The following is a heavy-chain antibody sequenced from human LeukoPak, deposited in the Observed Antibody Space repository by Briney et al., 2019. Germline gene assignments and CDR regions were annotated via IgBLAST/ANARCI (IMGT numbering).Heavy chain of an antibody. Sequence: GGSLRLSCAASGFTFNTFVMTWVRQAPGKGPEWFSAISESGGTTYYADSVKGRFTISRDNSKNTLYLQMNSLRADDTAIYYCAKGGESYYNYYYMDVWGQGTTVTVSS. V-gene: IGHV3-23*01. CDR2: ISESGGTT. CDR1: GFTFNTFV. CDR3: AKGGESYYNYYYMDV. J-gene: IGHJ6*03. D-gene: IGHD3-16*01.